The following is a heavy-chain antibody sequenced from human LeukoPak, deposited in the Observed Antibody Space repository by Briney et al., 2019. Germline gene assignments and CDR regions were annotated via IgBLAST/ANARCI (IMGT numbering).Heavy chain of an antibody. CDR1: GGSFSGYY. J-gene: IGHJ6*03. V-gene: IGHV4-34*01. CDR3: ARHRGDSGWYGGEYYYYYYMDV. Sequence: PSETLSLTCAVYGGSFSGYYWSWIRQPPGKGLEWIGEINHSGSTNYNPSLKSRVTISVDTSKNQFSLKLSSVTAADTAVYYCARHRGDSGWYGGEYYYYYYMDVWGKGTTVTISS. D-gene: IGHD6-19*01. CDR2: INHSGST.